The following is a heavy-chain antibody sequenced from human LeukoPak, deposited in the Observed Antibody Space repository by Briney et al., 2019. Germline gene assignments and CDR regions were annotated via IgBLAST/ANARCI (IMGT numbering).Heavy chain of an antibody. V-gene: IGHV3-21*01. CDR3: ARREQWLSYYYYMDV. CDR2: ISSSSSYI. CDR1: GFTFSSYS. Sequence: PGGSLRLSCAASGFTFSSYSMNWVRQAPGKGLEWVSSISSSSSYIYYADSVKGRFTISRDNAKNSLYLQMNSLRAEDTAVYYCARREQWLSYYYYMDVWGKGTTVTVSS. J-gene: IGHJ6*03. D-gene: IGHD6-19*01.